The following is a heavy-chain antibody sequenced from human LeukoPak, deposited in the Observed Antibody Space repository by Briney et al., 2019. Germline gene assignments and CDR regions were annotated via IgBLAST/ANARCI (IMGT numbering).Heavy chain of an antibody. J-gene: IGHJ4*02. Sequence: AGGSLRLSCAASGFTFSSYEMNWVRQAPGKGLEWVSYISSSGSTIYYAASVKGRFTISRDNAKNSLYLQMNSLRAEDTAVYYCARDGKGRNRIGYYFDYGGQGTLATVS. V-gene: IGHV3-48*03. CDR2: ISSSGSTI. CDR1: GFTFSSYE. D-gene: IGHD3-10*01. CDR3: ARDGKGRNRIGYYFDY.